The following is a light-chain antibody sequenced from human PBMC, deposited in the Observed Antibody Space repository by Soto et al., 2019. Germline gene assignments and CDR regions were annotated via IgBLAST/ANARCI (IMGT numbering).Light chain of an antibody. J-gene: IGLJ2*01. V-gene: IGLV8-61*01. Sequence: QAVVTQEPSFSVSPGGTVTLTCGLSSGSVSTSYYPSWYQQTPGQSPLTLIYSTNTRSSGVPDRFSGSILGNKAALTITGAQADDESDYYCALYMGSGIVVFGGGTKLTVL. CDR2: STN. CDR3: ALYMGSGIVV. CDR1: SGSVSTSYY.